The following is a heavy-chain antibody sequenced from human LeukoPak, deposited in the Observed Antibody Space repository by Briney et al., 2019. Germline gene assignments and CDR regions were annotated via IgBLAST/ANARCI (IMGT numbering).Heavy chain of an antibody. Sequence: GGSLRLSCAASGFTFSSYWMSWVRQAPGKGLEWVANIKQDGSEKYYVDSVKGRFTISRDNAKNSLYLQMNSLRAEDTAVYYCARGLSAMIVGNWFDPWGQGTLVTVSS. D-gene: IGHD3-22*01. V-gene: IGHV3-7*01. CDR1: GFTFSSYW. CDR2: IKQDGSEK. CDR3: ARGLSAMIVGNWFDP. J-gene: IGHJ5*02.